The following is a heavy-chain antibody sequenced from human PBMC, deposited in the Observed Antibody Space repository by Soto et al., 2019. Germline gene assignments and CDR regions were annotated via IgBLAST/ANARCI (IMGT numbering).Heavy chain of an antibody. CDR3: ATSLVTSRARVDY. CDR1: GGSIYTGGSY. Sequence: SETLSLTCTVSGGSIYTGGSYWSWIRQLPGKGLEWLGYIYYTGSTQYTPSLKSRLSISTDTSDNQFSLRLNSVTAADTAVYYCATSLVTSRARVDYWGQVPAGTLSP. V-gene: IGHV4-31*03. J-gene: IGHJ4*02. CDR2: IYYTGST. D-gene: IGHD1-26*01.